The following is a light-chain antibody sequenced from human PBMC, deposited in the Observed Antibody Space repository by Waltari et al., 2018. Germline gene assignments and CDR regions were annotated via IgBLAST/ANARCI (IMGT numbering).Light chain of an antibody. V-gene: IGKV1-39*01. CDR1: QSIRNY. J-gene: IGKJ1*01. CDR2: AAS. Sequence: DIQVTQSPSSLSASVGDRVTITCRTSQSIRNYLNWYQQKPGKAPKFLIYAASTLQSGVPSRFSGSGSGTYFTLPITSLQPEDVATYYCQQGDSASLTFGQGTKVEIK. CDR3: QQGDSASLT.